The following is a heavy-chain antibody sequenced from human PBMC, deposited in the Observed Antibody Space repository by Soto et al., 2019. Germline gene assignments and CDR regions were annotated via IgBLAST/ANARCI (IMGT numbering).Heavy chain of an antibody. J-gene: IGHJ6*02. D-gene: IGHD1-1*01. CDR1: GGSISGFF. CDR2: VSASGST. V-gene: IGHV4-59*10. Sequence: SETLSLTCAVSGGSISGFFWTWVRQPPGMPLEGLGHVSASGSTVYNPSLQSRLTLSLDVSKNRFSLELTSVTTADTATYFCARGGSTHYYYGLDVWGQGTTVTVSS. CDR3: ARGGSTHYYYGLDV.